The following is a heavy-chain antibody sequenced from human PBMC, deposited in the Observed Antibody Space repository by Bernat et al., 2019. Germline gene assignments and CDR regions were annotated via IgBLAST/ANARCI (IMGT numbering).Heavy chain of an antibody. CDR3: ARVFRAGPKGDAFDI. Sequence: EVQLVESGGGLVKPGGSLRLSCVASGSTFNNAWMCWVRQAPGKGLEWVGRIKSKPDGETTDYAAPVKGRFTISRDDSENTLSLQMNSLKTEDTALYYCARVFRAGPKGDAFDIWGQGTVVTVSP. CDR1: GSTFNNAW. V-gene: IGHV3-15*01. CDR2: IKSKPDGETT. J-gene: IGHJ3*02. D-gene: IGHD6-13*01.